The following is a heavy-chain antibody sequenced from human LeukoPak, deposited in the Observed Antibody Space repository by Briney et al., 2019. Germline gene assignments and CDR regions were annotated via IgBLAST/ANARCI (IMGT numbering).Heavy chain of an antibody. Sequence: GASVKVSCKASGGTFSSYAISWVRQAPGQGLEWMGGIFPIFGTANYAQKFQGRVTITTDESTSTAYMELSSLRSEDTAVYYCARDLSNCSSTSCYTKYYYYYMDVWGKGTTVTVSS. D-gene: IGHD2-2*02. CDR1: GGTFSSYA. V-gene: IGHV1-69*05. CDR2: IFPIFGTA. CDR3: ARDLSNCSSTSCYTKYYYYYMDV. J-gene: IGHJ6*03.